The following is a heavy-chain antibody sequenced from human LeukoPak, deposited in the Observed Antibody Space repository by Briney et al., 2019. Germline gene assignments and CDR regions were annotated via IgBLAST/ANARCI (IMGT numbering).Heavy chain of an antibody. Sequence: QSGGSLRLSCAASGFNFSSYWMYWVRQAPGKGLEWVANIKDDGSEKYYLDSVKGRFTISRDNGKNSLYLQMNSLRDEDTAVYYCARISPHWGQGTLVTVSS. V-gene: IGHV3-7*01. CDR3: ARISPH. CDR2: IKDDGSEK. J-gene: IGHJ4*02. CDR1: GFNFSSYW.